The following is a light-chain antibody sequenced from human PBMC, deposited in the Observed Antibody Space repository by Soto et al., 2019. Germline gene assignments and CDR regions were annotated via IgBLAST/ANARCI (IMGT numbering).Light chain of an antibody. CDR2: DVI. CDR3: CSYAGSYTHV. V-gene: IGLV2-11*01. J-gene: IGLJ1*01. Sequence: QSALTQPRSVSGSPGQSVTISCTGTSSDVGRYNFVSWYQQHPDKAPKLMIYDVIKRPSGVPDRFSGSKSGNMASLTIYGLQAEDEADYHCCSYAGSYTHVFGTGTKLTVL. CDR1: SSDVGRYNF.